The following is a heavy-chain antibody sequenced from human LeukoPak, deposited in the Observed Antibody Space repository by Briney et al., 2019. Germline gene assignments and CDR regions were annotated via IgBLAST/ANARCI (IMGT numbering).Heavy chain of an antibody. D-gene: IGHD5-18*01. J-gene: IGHJ4*02. CDR3: ARGDTASYYYFDY. CDR2: IYYSGST. Sequence: PSETLSLTCTVSGGSISSGGYYWSWIRQHPGKGLEWIGYIYYSGSTYYIPSLKSRLTISVDTSKNQFSLKLSSVTAADTAVYYCARGDTASYYYFDYWGQGTLVTVSS. CDR1: GGSISSGGYY. V-gene: IGHV4-31*03.